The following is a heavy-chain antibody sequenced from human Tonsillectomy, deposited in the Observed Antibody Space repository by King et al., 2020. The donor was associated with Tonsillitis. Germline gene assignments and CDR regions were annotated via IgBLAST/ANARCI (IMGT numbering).Heavy chain of an antibody. V-gene: IGHV4-38-2*01. D-gene: IGHD3-10*01. CDR3: ARLRWLGELLGGWFDP. CDR1: GYSISSGYY. CDR2: IYHSGST. Sequence: VQLQESGPGLVKPSETLSLTCAVSGYSISSGYYWGWIRQPPGKGLEWIGNIYHSGSTYYNPSLKSRVTISVDTSKNQFSLKLSSLTAADTAVYYCARLRWLGELLGGWFDPWGQGTLVTVSS. J-gene: IGHJ5*02.